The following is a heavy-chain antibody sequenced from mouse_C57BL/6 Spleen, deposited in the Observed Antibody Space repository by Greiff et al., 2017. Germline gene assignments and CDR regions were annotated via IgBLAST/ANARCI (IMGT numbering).Heavy chain of an antibody. V-gene: IGHV5-4*01. Sequence: EVHLVESGGGLVKPGGSLKLSCAASGFTFSSYAMSWVRQTPEKRLEWVATISDGGSYTYYPDNVKGRFTISRDNAKNNLYLQMSHLKSEDTAMYYCARVPLLRYFDYWGQGTTLTVSS. CDR2: ISDGGSYT. CDR3: ARVPLLRYFDY. J-gene: IGHJ2*01. CDR1: GFTFSSYA. D-gene: IGHD1-2*01.